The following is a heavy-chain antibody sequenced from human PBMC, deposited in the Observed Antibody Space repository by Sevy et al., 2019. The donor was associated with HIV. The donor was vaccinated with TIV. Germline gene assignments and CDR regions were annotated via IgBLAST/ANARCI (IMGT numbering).Heavy chain of an antibody. D-gene: IGHD6-19*01. CDR3: ARGVAVAGSFAFDY. Sequence: SETLSLTCAVSGGSISSGDYYWNWIRQHPGKGLMWIGYVFTSGSTYYNPSLESRLIITGDTSKNQFSLMLSSVNAADTAVYYGARGVAVAGSFAFDYWGQGTLVTVSS. V-gene: IGHV4-31*11. CDR2: VFTSGST. J-gene: IGHJ4*02. CDR1: GGSISSGDYY.